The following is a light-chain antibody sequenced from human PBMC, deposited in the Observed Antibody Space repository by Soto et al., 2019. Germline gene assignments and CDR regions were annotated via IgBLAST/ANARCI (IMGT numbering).Light chain of an antibody. CDR2: GAS. CDR1: QSVCSN. Sequence: EIALTQTPAPLTVSPGERVTLSCSARQSVCSNLAWYQQKPGQAPRLLIYGASTRATGIPARFSGSGSETEFTLTISSLQAEDSAVYFCQQYNNWPTWTFGQGTKVDIK. CDR3: QQYNNWPTWT. J-gene: IGKJ1*01. V-gene: IGKV3-15*01.